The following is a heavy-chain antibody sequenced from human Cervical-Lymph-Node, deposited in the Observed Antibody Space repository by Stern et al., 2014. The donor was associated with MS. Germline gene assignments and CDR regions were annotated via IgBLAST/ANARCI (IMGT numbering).Heavy chain of an antibody. D-gene: IGHD2-2*01. CDR2: IFNTGIT. J-gene: IGHJ6*02. V-gene: IGHV4-30-4*08. CDR1: GGSISRGDYY. CDR3: ARDVYQPSLYSYDMDV. Sequence: VQLEESGPGLVKPSQTLSVTCTVSGGSISRGDYYWSWIRQSPGKGLEWIGYIFNTGITSYNPSLKGRVTMSIDMSKNQFSLSLGSVTAADTAVYYCARDVYQPSLYSYDMDVWGQGTTVTVSS.